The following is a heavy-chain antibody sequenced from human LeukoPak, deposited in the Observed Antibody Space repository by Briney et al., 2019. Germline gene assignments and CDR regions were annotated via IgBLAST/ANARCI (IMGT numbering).Heavy chain of an antibody. J-gene: IGHJ3*02. CDR1: GYSFTNYW. Sequence: GESLKISCQGSGYSFTNYWIGWVRQMPGKGLEWMGIIYPGDSDTIYSPSFQGQVTISADKSISTAYLQWSSLKASDTAMYYCARQGPHDAFDIWGQGTMVTVSS. CDR3: ARQGPHDAFDI. V-gene: IGHV5-51*01. CDR2: IYPGDSDT.